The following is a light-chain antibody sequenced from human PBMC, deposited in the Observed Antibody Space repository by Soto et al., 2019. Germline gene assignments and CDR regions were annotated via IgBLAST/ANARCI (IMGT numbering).Light chain of an antibody. J-gene: IGLJ7*01. CDR2: EVS. Sequence: QSALTQPASVSGSPGQSITISCTGTSSDVGSHNLVSWYQQHPGQAPKLMIYEVSKRPLGVSTRFSASKSGNTASLTISGLQPEDEADYYCCSYGGSLAVFGGGTQLAVL. CDR3: CSYGGSLAV. V-gene: IGLV2-23*02. CDR1: SSDVGSHNL.